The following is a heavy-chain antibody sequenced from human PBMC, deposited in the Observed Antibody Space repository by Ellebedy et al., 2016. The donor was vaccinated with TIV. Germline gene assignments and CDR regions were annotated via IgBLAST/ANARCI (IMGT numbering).Heavy chain of an antibody. CDR2: IGLSDTST. V-gene: IGHV3-23*01. Sequence: PGGSLRLSCAASGFTFSSYAMNWVRQAPGKGLEWVSGIGLSDTSTYYSDSVKGRFTISRDNSKNTMYLQMNSLRDEDTAVYYCTSHAVGHTTGCCRYYFDYWGLGTLVTVSS. CDR1: GFTFSSYA. D-gene: IGHD2-15*01. J-gene: IGHJ4*02. CDR3: TSHAVGHTTGCCRYYFDY.